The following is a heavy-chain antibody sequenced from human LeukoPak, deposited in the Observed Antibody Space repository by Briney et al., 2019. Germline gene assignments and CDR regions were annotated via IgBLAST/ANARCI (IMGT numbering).Heavy chain of an antibody. CDR3: ARTPRLGICYDI. V-gene: IGHV5-51*01. CDR1: GCDFTSYW. Sequence: GESLEISFQGSGCDFTSYWIGWGRPMPGKGRGWMGIFYPGDFDTRDSPSFQGQLTISADKSISTAYLQWSSLKASDTAMYYCARTPRLGICYDIWGQGTLVTVSA. J-gene: IGHJ4*02. CDR2: FYPGDFDT. D-gene: IGHD3-9*01.